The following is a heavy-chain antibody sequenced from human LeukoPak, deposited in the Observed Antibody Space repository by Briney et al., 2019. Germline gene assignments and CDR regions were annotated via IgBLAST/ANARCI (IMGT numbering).Heavy chain of an antibody. CDR3: AREYSSSSGEFDY. J-gene: IGHJ4*02. Sequence: ASVKVSCKASGGTFSSYAISWVRQAPGQGLEWMGGIIPIFGTANYAQKFQGRVTITTDESTSTAYMELSSLRSEDTAVYYCAREYSSSSGEFDYWGQGTLVTVSS. V-gene: IGHV1-69*05. CDR1: GGTFSSYA. CDR2: IIPIFGTA. D-gene: IGHD6-6*01.